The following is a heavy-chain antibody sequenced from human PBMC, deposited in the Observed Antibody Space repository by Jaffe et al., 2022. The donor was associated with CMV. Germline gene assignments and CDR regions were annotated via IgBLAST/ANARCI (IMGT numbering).Heavy chain of an antibody. V-gene: IGHV3-53*02. D-gene: IGHD1-26*01. Sequence: EVQLVETGGGLIQPGGSLRLSCAVSGLTVSSNYMSWVRQAPGKGLEWVSVIYSGGSTYYADSVKGRFTIARDNSKNTVSLQMNSLRAEDTAVYYCARAGLYTGSFRDYWGQGTLVTVSS. CDR2: IYSGGST. CDR3: ARAGLYTGSFRDY. J-gene: IGHJ4*02. CDR1: GLTVSSNY.